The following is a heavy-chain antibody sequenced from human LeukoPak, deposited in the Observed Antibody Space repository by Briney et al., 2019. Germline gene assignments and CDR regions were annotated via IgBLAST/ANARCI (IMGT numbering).Heavy chain of an antibody. Sequence: ASVKDSCKASGYTFTSYDINWVRQATGQGLEWVGWMNPNSGNTGYAQKFQGRVTMTRNTSISTAYMELSSLRSEDTAVYYCARVGYYYHSSGCYSGFDPWGQGTLVTVSS. CDR2: MNPNSGNT. D-gene: IGHD3-22*01. CDR3: ARVGYYYHSSGCYSGFDP. V-gene: IGHV1-8*01. CDR1: GYTFTSYD. J-gene: IGHJ5*02.